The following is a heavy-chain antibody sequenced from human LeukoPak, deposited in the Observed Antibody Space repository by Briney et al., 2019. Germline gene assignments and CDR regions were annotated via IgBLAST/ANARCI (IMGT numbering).Heavy chain of an antibody. Sequence: SETLSLTCTVSGGSISSGSYYWSWIRQPAGKGLEWIGRIYTSGSTNYNPSLKSRVTISVDTSKNQFSLKLSSVTAADTAVYYCAREGSSSWYDSPASSHWFDPWGQGTLVTVSS. CDR3: AREGSSSWYDSPASSHWFDP. CDR2: IYTSGST. J-gene: IGHJ5*02. V-gene: IGHV4-61*02. D-gene: IGHD6-13*01. CDR1: GGSISSGSYY.